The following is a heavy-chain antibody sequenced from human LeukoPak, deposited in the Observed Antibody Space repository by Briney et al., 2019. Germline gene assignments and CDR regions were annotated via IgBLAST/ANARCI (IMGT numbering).Heavy chain of an antibody. CDR1: GFTFSSYS. D-gene: IGHD3-10*01. CDR3: ARDGSSGRGNY. V-gene: IGHV3-21*01. Sequence: GGSLRLSCAASGFTFSSYSMNWVRQAPGKGLKWVSSISSSSSYIYYADSVKGRFTISRDNAKNSLYLQMNSLRAEDTAVYYCARDGSSGRGNYWGQGTLVTVSS. CDR2: ISSSSSYI. J-gene: IGHJ4*02.